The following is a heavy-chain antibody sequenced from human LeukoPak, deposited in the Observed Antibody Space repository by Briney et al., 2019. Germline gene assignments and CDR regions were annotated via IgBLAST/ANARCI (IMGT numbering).Heavy chain of an antibody. CDR2: ISAYNGNT. V-gene: IGHV1-18*01. CDR3: ARGLGYSSNLGGEDY. Sequence: ASVKVSCTASGYTFTSYGISWVRQAPGQGLEWMGWISAYNGNTNYAQKLQGRVTMTTDTSTSTAYMELRSLRSDDAAVYYCARGLGYSSNLGGEDYWGQGTLVTVSS. J-gene: IGHJ4*02. CDR1: GYTFTSYG. D-gene: IGHD6-19*01.